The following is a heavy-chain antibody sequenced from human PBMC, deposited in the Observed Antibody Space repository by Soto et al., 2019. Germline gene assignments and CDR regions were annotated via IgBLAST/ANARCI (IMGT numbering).Heavy chain of an antibody. Sequence: ASVKVSCKASGYTFTSYYMHWVRQAPGQGLEWMGIINPSGGSTSYAQKFQGRVTMTRDTSTSTVYMELSSLRSEDTAVYYCARDLFYDFWSGYYHYYYYGMDVWGQGTTVTVSS. D-gene: IGHD3-3*01. J-gene: IGHJ6*02. V-gene: IGHV1-46*01. CDR1: GYTFTSYY. CDR2: INPSGGST. CDR3: ARDLFYDFWSGYYHYYYYGMDV.